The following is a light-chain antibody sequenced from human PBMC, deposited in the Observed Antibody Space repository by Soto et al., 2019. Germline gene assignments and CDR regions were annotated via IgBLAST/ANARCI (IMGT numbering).Light chain of an antibody. Sequence: QSVLTQPASVSGSPGQSITISCTGTSSDVGGYDYVSWYQLHPGKAPKLMVFEVSNRPSGVSYRCSGSKSGNTASLTISGLQADEEADYFCSSYSISTAYLFGPRTKVTVL. V-gene: IGLV2-14*01. J-gene: IGLJ1*01. CDR3: SSYSISTAYL. CDR2: EVS. CDR1: SSDVGGYDY.